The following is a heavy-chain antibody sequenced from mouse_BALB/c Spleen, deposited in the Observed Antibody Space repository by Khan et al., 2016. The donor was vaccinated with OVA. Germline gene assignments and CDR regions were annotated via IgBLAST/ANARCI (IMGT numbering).Heavy chain of an antibody. CDR2: IWSDGST. CDR1: GFSLTHYG. J-gene: IGHJ4*01. V-gene: IGHV2-6-1*01. CDR3: ARQPYYHYYIMDY. D-gene: IGHD2-10*01. Sequence: QVQLKESGPGLVAPSQSLSITCTISGFSLTHYGIHCVRQPPGKGLEWLVVIWSDGSTTYNSDLKSRLSISKDNSKSQVFLKMNSLQTDDTAMYYCARQPYYHYYIMDYWGQGTSVTVSS.